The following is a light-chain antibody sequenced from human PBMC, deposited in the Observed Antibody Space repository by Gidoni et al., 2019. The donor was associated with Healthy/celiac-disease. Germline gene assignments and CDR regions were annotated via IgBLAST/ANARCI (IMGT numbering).Light chain of an antibody. CDR1: QSVLYSSNNKNY. CDR2: WAS. J-gene: IGKJ3*01. Sequence: DIVMIQSPDSLAVSLGERATINCKSSQSVLYSSNNKNYLAWYQQKPGQPPKLLIYWASTRESGVPDRVSGSGSGTDFTLTISSLQAEDVAVYYCKQYYSTPLTFGPGTKVDIK. CDR3: KQYYSTPLT. V-gene: IGKV4-1*01.